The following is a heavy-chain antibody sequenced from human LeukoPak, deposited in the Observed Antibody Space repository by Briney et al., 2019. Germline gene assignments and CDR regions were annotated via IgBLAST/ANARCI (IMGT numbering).Heavy chain of an antibody. CDR3: ANRLLRSGTGAFDI. V-gene: IGHV4-38-2*02. CDR2: MSHGGAAHDSVTT. Sequence: PSETLSLTCTVSGDSVSRGYYCGWIRQPPGKGLEWIGSMSHGGAAHDSVTTFYNPSLKSRVTMSVDTSKNQFSLRLTSVTAADTALYFCANRLLRSGTGAFDIWGQGTVVIVSS. D-gene: IGHD1-1*01. J-gene: IGHJ3*02. CDR1: GDSVSRGYY.